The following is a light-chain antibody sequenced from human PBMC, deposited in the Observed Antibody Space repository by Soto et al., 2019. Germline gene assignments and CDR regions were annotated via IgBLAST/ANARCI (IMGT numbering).Light chain of an antibody. V-gene: IGKV3-15*01. J-gene: IGKJ5*01. CDR1: QNISNY. Sequence: IVLTQSPATLSLTPGIRASLSWGASQNISNYLIWYQQKPGQAPRLLIYGTSNRATGIPDRISGSRSGTEFTLTISSLQSEDFGVYYCQQYGGSPITFGLGTRLEIK. CDR2: GTS. CDR3: QQYGGSPIT.